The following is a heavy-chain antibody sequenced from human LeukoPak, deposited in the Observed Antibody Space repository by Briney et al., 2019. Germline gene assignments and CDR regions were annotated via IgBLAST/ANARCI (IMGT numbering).Heavy chain of an antibody. CDR1: GGSISSGGYY. D-gene: IGHD6-19*01. Sequence: MASQTLSLTSTVSGGSISSGGYYWSWIRQHPGKGLEWIGYIYYSGSTYYNPSLKSRVTISVDTSKNQFSLKLSSVTAADTAVYYCARAVRASGCHDYWGQGTLVTVSS. V-gene: IGHV4-31*03. CDR2: IYYSGST. CDR3: ARAVRASGCHDY. J-gene: IGHJ4*02.